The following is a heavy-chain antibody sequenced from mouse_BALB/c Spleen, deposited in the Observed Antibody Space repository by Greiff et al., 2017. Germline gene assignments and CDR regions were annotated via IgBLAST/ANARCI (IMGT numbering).Heavy chain of an antibody. V-gene: IGHV5-6-5*01. CDR1: GFTFSSYA. D-gene: IGHD2-4*01. J-gene: IGHJ4*01. CDR2: ISSGGST. Sequence: EVMLVESGGGLVKPGGSLKLSCAASGFTFSSYAMSWVRQTPEKRLEWVASISSGGSTYYPDSVKGRFTISRDNARNILYLQMSSLRSEDTAMYYCAREDDYDEYAMDYWGQGTSVTVSS. CDR3: AREDDYDEYAMDY.